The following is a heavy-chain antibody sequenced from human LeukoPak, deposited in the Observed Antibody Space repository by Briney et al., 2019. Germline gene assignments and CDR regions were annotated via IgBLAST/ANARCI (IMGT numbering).Heavy chain of an antibody. J-gene: IGHJ6*03. D-gene: IGHD2-2*01. CDR1: GFTFSSYS. V-gene: IGHV3-21*01. Sequence: GGSLRPSCAASGFTFSSYSMNWVRQAPGKGLECVSSISSSSSYIYYADSVKVRFTISRDNDKNSLYLQMNSLRAEDTAVYYCARFPVVPAAIKRGYYYYMDVWGKGTTVTVSS. CDR3: ARFPVVPAAIKRGYYYYMDV. CDR2: ISSSSSYI.